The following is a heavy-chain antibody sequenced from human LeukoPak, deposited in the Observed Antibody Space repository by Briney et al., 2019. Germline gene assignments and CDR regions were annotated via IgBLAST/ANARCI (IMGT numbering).Heavy chain of an antibody. CDR1: GFTFRTYG. J-gene: IGHJ2*01. CDR3: ARKTSGSYSRYWYFDL. Sequence: GSLRLSCAASGFTFRTYGMHWIRQPPGKGLEWIGEINHSGSTNYNPSLKSRVTISVDTSKNQFSLKLSSVTAADTAVYYCARKTSGSYSRYWYFDLWGRGTLVTVSS. D-gene: IGHD1-26*01. V-gene: IGHV4-34*01. CDR2: INHSGST.